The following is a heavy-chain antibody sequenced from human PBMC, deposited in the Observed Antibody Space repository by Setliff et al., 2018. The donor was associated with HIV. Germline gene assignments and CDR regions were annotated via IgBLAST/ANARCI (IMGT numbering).Heavy chain of an antibody. CDR3: AREAGHGSSLYYFDY. CDR1: GYSISGGYY. J-gene: IGHJ4*02. Sequence: PSETLSLTCTVSGYSISGGYYWGWIRQPPGKGLEWIGSIYHSGSTYYNPSLKSRVTISVDTSKNQFSLKLSSVTAADTAVYYCAREAGHGSSLYYFDYWGQGTLVTVSS. D-gene: IGHD6-13*01. V-gene: IGHV4-38-2*02. CDR2: IYHSGST.